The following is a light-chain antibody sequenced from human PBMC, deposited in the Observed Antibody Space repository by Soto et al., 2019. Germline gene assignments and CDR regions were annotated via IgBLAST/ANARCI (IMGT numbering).Light chain of an antibody. J-gene: IGKJ1*01. Sequence: EIVLTQSPGTLSLSRGERASLCCRASQSVTSSYLAWYQQKPGQAPRLLIYGASSRATGIPDRFSGSGSGTDFTLTISRLDPEDFAVYYCQQYGSSPRTFGQGTKVDI. CDR1: QSVTSSY. CDR3: QQYGSSPRT. CDR2: GAS. V-gene: IGKV3-20*01.